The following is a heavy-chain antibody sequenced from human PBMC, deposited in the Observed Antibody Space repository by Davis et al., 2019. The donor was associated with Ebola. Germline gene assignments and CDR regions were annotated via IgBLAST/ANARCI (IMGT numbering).Heavy chain of an antibody. V-gene: IGHV3-7*01. Sequence: GESLKISCAASGFIFTDYWMSWVRQAPGKGLEWVANIKQDGSEKYYVDSVKGRFTISRDNAKNSLYLQMNSLRAEDTAVYYCARRGLHKPVDYWGQGTLVTVSS. D-gene: IGHD5-24*01. CDR1: GFIFTDYW. CDR3: ARRGLHKPVDY. J-gene: IGHJ4*02. CDR2: IKQDGSEK.